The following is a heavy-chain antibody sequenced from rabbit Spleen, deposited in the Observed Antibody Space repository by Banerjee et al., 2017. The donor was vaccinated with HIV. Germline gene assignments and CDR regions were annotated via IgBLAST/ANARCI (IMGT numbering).Heavy chain of an antibody. Sequence: QLKESGGGLVQHGGSLKLSCKASGFTLSSYYMNWVRQAPGKGLEWIGYIDPVFGITYYANWVNGRFSISRENAQNTVFLQMTSLTAADTATYFCARDGAGGSYFALWGPGTLVTVS. D-gene: IGHD8-1*01. J-gene: IGHJ6*01. CDR3: ARDGAGGSYFAL. V-gene: IGHV1S7*01. CDR2: IDPVFGIT. CDR1: GFTLSSYY.